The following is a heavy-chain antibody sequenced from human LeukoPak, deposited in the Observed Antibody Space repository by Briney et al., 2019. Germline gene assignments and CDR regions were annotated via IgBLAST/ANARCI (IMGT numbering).Heavy chain of an antibody. D-gene: IGHD4-17*01. V-gene: IGHV3-33*01. J-gene: IGHJ4*02. CDR2: IWYDRTNK. CDR3: ARDRLTTVTTFHFDY. CDR1: GFTFSTYA. Sequence: GGSLRLSCAASGFTFSTYAMHWARQAPGKGLEGVAVIWYDRTNKYYADSVKCLFTISRDNSKNTLYLQMSSLRAEDTAVYYCARDRLTTVTTFHFDYWGQGTLVTVSS.